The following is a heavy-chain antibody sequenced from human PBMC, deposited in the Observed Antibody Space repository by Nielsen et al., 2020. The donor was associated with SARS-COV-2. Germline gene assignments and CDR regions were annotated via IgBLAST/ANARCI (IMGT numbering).Heavy chain of an antibody. D-gene: IGHD5-12*01. CDR1: GFSLTASKMC. CDR2: IDWDDET. CDR3: ARTSATGYSDF. J-gene: IGHJ4*02. V-gene: IGHV2-70*18. Sequence: SGPTLVKPTQTCTLPYSFSGFSLTASKMCVSWVRQPPGKSLEWLALIDWDDETLYSTSLKTRLTISKDTSKSQVVLTMTNMDPVDTATYYCARTSATGYSDFWGQGALVTVS.